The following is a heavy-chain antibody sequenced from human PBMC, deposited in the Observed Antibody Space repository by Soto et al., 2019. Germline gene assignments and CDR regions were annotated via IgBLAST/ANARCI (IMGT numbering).Heavy chain of an antibody. V-gene: IGHV1-69*13. CDR3: ARDRDGYTYFDY. Sequence: SVKVSCKASGGTFSSYAISWVRQAPGQGLEWMGGIIPIFGTANYAQKFQGRVTITADESTSTAYMELSSLRSEDTAVYYCARDRDGYTYFDYWGQGTLVTVSS. J-gene: IGHJ4*02. CDR1: GGTFSSYA. D-gene: IGHD5-12*01. CDR2: IIPIFGTA.